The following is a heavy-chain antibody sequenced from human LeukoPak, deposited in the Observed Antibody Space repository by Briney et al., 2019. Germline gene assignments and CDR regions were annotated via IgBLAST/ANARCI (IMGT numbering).Heavy chain of an antibody. CDR2: INPHSGAT. CDR1: GYTFTGYY. V-gene: IGHV1-2*02. Sequence: ASVKVSCKASGYTFTGYYIHWVRRAPGQGPEWMGWINPHSGATNYAQKFQGRVTMTRDTSISTAFMELSSLRSDDTAIYYCSRDLLMYYSGSGESTWGQGTQVTVSS. CDR3: SRDLLMYYSGSGEST. D-gene: IGHD3-10*01. J-gene: IGHJ5*02.